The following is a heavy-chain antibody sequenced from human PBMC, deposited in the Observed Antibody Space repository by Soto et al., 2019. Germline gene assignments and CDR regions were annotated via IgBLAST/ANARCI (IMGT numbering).Heavy chain of an antibody. CDR1: GYTFTSYY. V-gene: IGHV1-46*01. D-gene: IGHD3-3*01. CDR3: ATPYPLFWSGRDAFDI. J-gene: IGHJ3*02. CDR2: INPSGGST. Sequence: VKVSCKASGYTFTSYYMHWVRQAPGQGLEWMGIINPSGGSTSYAQKFQGRVTMTRDTSTSTVYMELSSLRSEDTAVYYCATPYPLFWSGRDAFDIWGQGTMVTVS.